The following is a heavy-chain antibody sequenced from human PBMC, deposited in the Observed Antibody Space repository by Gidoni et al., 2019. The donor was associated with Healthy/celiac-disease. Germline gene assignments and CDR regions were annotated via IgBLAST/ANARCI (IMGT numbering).Heavy chain of an antibody. V-gene: IGHV3-74*01. D-gene: IGHD2-2*01. CDR3: ASSLVAPGDN. Sequence: EVQLVESGGGLVQPGGSLRLSCAASGFTFSGYWMHWVRQVPGKGLVWVSRIKGDGISTSYADSVKGRFTISRDNAKNTLYLQMNGLREEDTAIYYCASSLVAPGDNWGQGALVTVSS. J-gene: IGHJ4*02. CDR1: GFTFSGYW. CDR2: IKGDGIST.